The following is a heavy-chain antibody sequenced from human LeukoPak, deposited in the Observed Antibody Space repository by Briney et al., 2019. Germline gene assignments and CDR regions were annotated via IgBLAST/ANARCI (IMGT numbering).Heavy chain of an antibody. Sequence: GGSLRLSCAASGFTFSSYVMSWVRQAPGKGLEWVSAISGSGGSTYYADSVKGRFTISRDNSKNTLYLQMNSLRAEDTAVYYCAKTEDYGSYDFWSGYFSWFDPWGQGTLVTVSS. CDR1: GFTFSSYV. V-gene: IGHV3-23*01. D-gene: IGHD3-3*01. CDR2: ISGSGGST. J-gene: IGHJ5*02. CDR3: AKTEDYGSYDFWSGYFSWFDP.